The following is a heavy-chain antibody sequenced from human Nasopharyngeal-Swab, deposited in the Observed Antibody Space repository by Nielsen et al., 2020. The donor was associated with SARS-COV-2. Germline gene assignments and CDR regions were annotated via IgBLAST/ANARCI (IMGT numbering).Heavy chain of an antibody. CDR2: ISAYNGNT. CDR1: GYTFTSYG. V-gene: IGHV1-18*01. D-gene: IGHD3-16*01. CDR3: ARVGPRKWGDYYGMDV. Sequence: APVKVSCKASGYTFTSYGISWVRQAPGQGLEWMGWISAYNGNTNYAQKLQGRVTMTTDTSTSTAYMELRSLRSDDTAVYYCARVGPRKWGDYYGMDVWGQGTTVTVSS. J-gene: IGHJ6*02.